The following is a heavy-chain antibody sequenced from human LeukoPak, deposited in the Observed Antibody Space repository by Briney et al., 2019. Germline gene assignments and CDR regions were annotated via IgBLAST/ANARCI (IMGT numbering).Heavy chain of an antibody. J-gene: IGHJ4*02. CDR1: GFTFSSYG. V-gene: IGHV3-33*01. CDR3: ARAPYSRGYFDY. D-gene: IGHD6-13*01. CDR2: IWYDGSNK. Sequence: GGSLRLSCAASGFTFSSYGMHWVRQAPGKGLEWVAVIWYDGSNKYYADSVKGRFTISRDNSKNTLYLQMNSLRAEDTAVYYCARAPYSRGYFDYWGQGTLSPSPQ.